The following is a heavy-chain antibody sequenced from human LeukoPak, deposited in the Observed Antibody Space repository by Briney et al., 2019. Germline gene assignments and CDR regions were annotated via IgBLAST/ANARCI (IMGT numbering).Heavy chain of an antibody. V-gene: IGHV4-34*01. Sequence: PSETLSLTCAVYGGSFSGYYWSWIRQPPGKGLEWIGEINHSGSTNYNPSLKSRVTISVDTSKNQFSLKLSSVTAADTAVYYCARGAYTYYDFWSGYYRPFDYWGQGTLVTVSS. CDR1: GGSFSGYY. J-gene: IGHJ4*02. D-gene: IGHD3-3*01. CDR3: ARGAYTYYDFWSGYYRPFDY. CDR2: INHSGST.